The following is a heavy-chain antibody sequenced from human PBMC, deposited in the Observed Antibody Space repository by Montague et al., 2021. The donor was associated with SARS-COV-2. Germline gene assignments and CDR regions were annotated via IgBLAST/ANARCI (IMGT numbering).Heavy chain of an antibody. CDR3: TRDRDYGDYLNWFNP. CDR1: GFTISSYW. Sequence: SLRLSCAASGFTISSYWMCWVRQAPGKGLEWVANIRQDGSDKYYLDSVRGRFTIFRDNAKNSLYLQMNSLTAEDTGVYYCTRDRDYGDYLNWFNPWGQGTLVTVSS. CDR2: IRQDGSDK. J-gene: IGHJ5*02. V-gene: IGHV3-7*01. D-gene: IGHD4-17*01.